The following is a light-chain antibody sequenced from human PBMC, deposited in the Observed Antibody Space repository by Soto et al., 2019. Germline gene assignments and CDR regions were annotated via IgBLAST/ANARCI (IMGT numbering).Light chain of an antibody. CDR2: DVS. V-gene: IGKV1-13*02. CDR1: QDIRGA. J-gene: IGKJ5*01. Sequence: AIQLTQSPSSLSASVGDRVTITCRASQDIRGALAWYQQKPGKPPKLLIFDVSSLQSGVPSRFSGSGSGTDFTLTISSLHPEDFATYYCLQFNTYPITFGQGTRLEI. CDR3: LQFNTYPIT.